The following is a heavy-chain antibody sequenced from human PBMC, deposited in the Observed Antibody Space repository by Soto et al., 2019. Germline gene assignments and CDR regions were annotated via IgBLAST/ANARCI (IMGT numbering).Heavy chain of an antibody. CDR2: TRNKANSYST. V-gene: IGHV3-72*01. CDR3: ARDTGGSYDY. CDR1: GFTFSDYY. Sequence: EVQLVESGGGLVQPGGSLRLSCAASGFTFSDYYMDWVRQVPGKGLEWVGRTRNKANSYSTEYAPSVKGRFTISRHDLENSMYLQMNSLKTDYTAVYYCARDTGGSYDYWGQGALVTVSS. D-gene: IGHD1-26*01. J-gene: IGHJ4*02.